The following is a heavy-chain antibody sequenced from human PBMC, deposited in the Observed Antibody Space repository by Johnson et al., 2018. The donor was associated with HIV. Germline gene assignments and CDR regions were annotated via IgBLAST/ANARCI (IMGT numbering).Heavy chain of an antibody. D-gene: IGHD5-18*01. Sequence: VQLVESGGGVVQPGRSLRLSCAASGFTFSSYAMSWVRQAPGKGLEWVSGISGSGGSTYYADSVKGRFTISRDNSKNTLYLQMNSLRAEDTAVYYCARGGIRGYSYGPGAFDIWGQGTLVTVSS. V-gene: IGHV3-23*04. CDR2: ISGSGGST. J-gene: IGHJ3*02. CDR1: GFTFSSYA. CDR3: ARGGIRGYSYGPGAFDI.